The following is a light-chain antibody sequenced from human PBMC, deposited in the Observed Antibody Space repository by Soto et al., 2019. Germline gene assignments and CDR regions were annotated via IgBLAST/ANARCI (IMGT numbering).Light chain of an antibody. CDR2: AAS. V-gene: IGKV1-39*01. Sequence: DIQRTQSASSLSASVGDRVTITCGASQSISSYLNWYQQKPGKAPKLLIYAASSLQSGVPSRFSGIGSGTDVTLTISSLKPEDGATYDGQQKYSTTWTFGQGTRLEIK. J-gene: IGKJ5*01. CDR1: QSISSY. CDR3: QQKYSTTWT.